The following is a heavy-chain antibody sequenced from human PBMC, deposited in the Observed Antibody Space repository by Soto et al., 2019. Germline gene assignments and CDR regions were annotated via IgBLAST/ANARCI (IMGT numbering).Heavy chain of an antibody. CDR3: AREPYCSGGSCYSWFDP. CDR1: GGTFNSYA. CDR2: IIPIFGTA. Sequence: QVQLVQSGAEVKKPGSSVKVSCKASGGTFNSYAISWVRQAPGQGLEWMGGIIPIFGTANYAQKFQGRVTITADESTSTAYMELSSLRSEDTAVYYCAREPYCSGGSCYSWFDPWGQGTLVTVSS. V-gene: IGHV1-69*01. J-gene: IGHJ5*02. D-gene: IGHD2-15*01.